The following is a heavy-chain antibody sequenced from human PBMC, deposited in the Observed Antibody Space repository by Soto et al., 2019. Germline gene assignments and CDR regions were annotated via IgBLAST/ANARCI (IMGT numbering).Heavy chain of an antibody. D-gene: IGHD5-12*01. CDR1: GFTFSSYE. J-gene: IGHJ6*02. CDR2: ISSSGSTI. CDR3: ARVESGYEDGMDV. V-gene: IGHV3-48*03. Sequence: PGGSLRLSCAASGFTFSSYEMNWVRQAPGKGLEWVSYISSSGSTIYYADSVKGRFTISRDNAKNSLYLQMDSLRDEDTAVYYCARVESGYEDGMDVWGQGTTVTVSS.